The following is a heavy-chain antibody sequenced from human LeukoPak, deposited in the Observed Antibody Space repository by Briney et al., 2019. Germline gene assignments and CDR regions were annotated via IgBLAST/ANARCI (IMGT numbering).Heavy chain of an antibody. CDR1: GYTFTAYY. J-gene: IGHJ4*02. V-gene: IGHV1-46*01. CDR3: ARDRELRYFDWLPLVV. CDR2: INPSGGST. Sequence: ASVKVSCKASGYTFTAYYMHWVRQAPGQGLEWMGVINPSGGSTSYAQKFQGRVTMTRDTSTSTVYMELSSLRSEDTAVYYCARDRELRYFDWLPLVVWGQGTLVTVSS. D-gene: IGHD3-9*01.